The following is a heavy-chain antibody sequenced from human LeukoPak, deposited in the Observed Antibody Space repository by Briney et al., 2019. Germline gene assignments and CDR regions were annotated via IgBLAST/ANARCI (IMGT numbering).Heavy chain of an antibody. J-gene: IGHJ4*02. V-gene: IGHV4-59*08. Sequence: SETLSLTCTVSGGSISSYYWSWIRQPPGKGLEWIGYIYYSGSTNYNPSLKSRVTISVDTSKNQFSLKLSSVTAADTAVYYCARHIAGHFDYWGQGTLVTVSP. D-gene: IGHD2-15*01. CDR2: IYYSGST. CDR3: ARHIAGHFDY. CDR1: GGSISSYY.